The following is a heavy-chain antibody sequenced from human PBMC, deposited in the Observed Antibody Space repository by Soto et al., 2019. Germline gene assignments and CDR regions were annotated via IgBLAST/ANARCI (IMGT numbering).Heavy chain of an antibody. CDR2: ISGSGGST. CDR3: ARRVRGSPYYYYYMDV. CDR1: GFTFSSYA. Sequence: GGSLRLSCAASGFTFSSYAMSWVRQAPGKGLEWVSAISGSGGSTYYADSVKGRFTISRDNSKYTLYLQMNSLRAEDTAVYYCARRVRGSPYYYYYMDVWGKGTTVTVSS. V-gene: IGHV3-23*01. J-gene: IGHJ6*03. D-gene: IGHD3-10*01.